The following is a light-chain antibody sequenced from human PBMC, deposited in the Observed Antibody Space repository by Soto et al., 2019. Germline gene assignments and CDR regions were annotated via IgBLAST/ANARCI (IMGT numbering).Light chain of an antibody. CDR1: QSVSAN. Sequence: EIVLTQSPATLSVSPGERVTRSCRASQSVSANLAWYQQKPGQAPRLLIYGASIRATDIPARFSGSGSGTEFSLTIGSLQSEDFAVYYCQQYNDWPLTFGGGTKVEIK. V-gene: IGKV3D-15*01. J-gene: IGKJ4*01. CDR3: QQYNDWPLT. CDR2: GAS.